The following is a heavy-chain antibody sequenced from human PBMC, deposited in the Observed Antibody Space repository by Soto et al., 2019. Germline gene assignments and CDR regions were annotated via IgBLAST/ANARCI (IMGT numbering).Heavy chain of an antibody. CDR3: ARDPPGAVMDFWSGYSLNFDY. CDR2: ISAYNGNT. V-gene: IGHV1-18*01. CDR1: GYTFTSYG. Sequence: ASVKVSCKASGYTFTSYGISWVRQAPGQGLEWMGWISAYNGNTNYAQKLQGRVTMTTDTSTSTAYMELRSLRSDDTAVYYCARDPPGAVMDFWSGYSLNFDYWGQGNLVTVS. J-gene: IGHJ4*02. D-gene: IGHD3-3*01.